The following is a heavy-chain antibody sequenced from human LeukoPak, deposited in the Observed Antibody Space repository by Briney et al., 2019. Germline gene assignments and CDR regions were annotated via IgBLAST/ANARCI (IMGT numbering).Heavy chain of an antibody. CDR2: ISSSGSGI. D-gene: IGHD1-26*01. CDR1: GFTFSSFE. CDR3: ARKKGRGLDL. V-gene: IGHV3-48*03. J-gene: IGHJ6*02. Sequence: QPGGSLGLSCAASGFTFSSFEMKWVRQAPGKGLEWVPYISSSGSGIYYTDSVKGRFTISRDNAKNSLYLQMNTLRAEDTALYYCARKKGRGLDLWGQGTTVTVSS.